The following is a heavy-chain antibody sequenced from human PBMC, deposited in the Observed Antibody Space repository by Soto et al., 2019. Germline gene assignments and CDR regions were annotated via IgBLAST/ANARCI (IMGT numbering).Heavy chain of an antibody. J-gene: IGHJ4*02. V-gene: IGHV4-59*08. CDR2: ICYSGST. Sequence: PSETLSLTCTVSGGSISNYYWSWIRQPPGKGLEWIAYICYSGSTNYNPSLKSRVTISVDTSKNQFSLKLSSVTAADTAVYYCARGRWRLIDYWGQGTLVTVSS. CDR3: ARGRWRLIDY. D-gene: IGHD2-21*02. CDR1: GGSISNYY.